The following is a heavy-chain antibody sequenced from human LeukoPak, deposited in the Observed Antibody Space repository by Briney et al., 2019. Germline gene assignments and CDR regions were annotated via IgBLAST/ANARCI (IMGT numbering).Heavy chain of an antibody. CDR3: AREQSGRSSTSCYRHYYYMDV. CDR1: GYTFTGYY. CDR2: INPNSGGT. J-gene: IGHJ6*03. Sequence: ASVKVSCKASGYTFTGYYMHWVRQAPGQGLEWMGRINPNSGGTNYAQKFQGRVTMTRDTSISTAYMELSRLRSDDTAVYYCAREQSGRSSTSCYRHYYYMDVWGKGTTVTVSS. D-gene: IGHD2-2*01. V-gene: IGHV1-2*06.